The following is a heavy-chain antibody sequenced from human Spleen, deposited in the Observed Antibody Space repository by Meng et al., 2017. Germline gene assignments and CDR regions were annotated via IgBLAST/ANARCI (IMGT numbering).Heavy chain of an antibody. CDR1: GFSFPDAW. CDR2: IKSNSDGGTT. J-gene: IGHJ4*02. D-gene: IGHD6-13*01. V-gene: IGHV3-15*01. Sequence: EVQVVGSGGGLVKPGGSLRLSCVASGFSFPDAWMSWVCQAPGKGLEWVGRIKSNSDGGTTDYAAPVKGRFTISRDDSKNTLYLQMNSLITEDTAVYFCATGAAAADHWGQGTLVTVSS. CDR3: ATGAAAADH.